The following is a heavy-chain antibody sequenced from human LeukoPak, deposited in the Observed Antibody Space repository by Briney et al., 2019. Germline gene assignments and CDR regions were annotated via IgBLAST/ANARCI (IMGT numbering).Heavy chain of an antibody. D-gene: IGHD3-10*01. J-gene: IGHJ1*01. V-gene: IGHV4-39*01. CDR3: ARLITTAAPDQYFQL. CDR2: VHYSGTT. CDR1: GGSISGSPYF. Sequence: PSETLSLTCSVSGGSISGSPYFWGWIRQPPGKGLEWIATVHYSGTTSYTPSLKSRVTISVDTSKNEFSLSLTSVTAADTAVYYCARLITTAAPDQYFQLWGQGSLVTVSS.